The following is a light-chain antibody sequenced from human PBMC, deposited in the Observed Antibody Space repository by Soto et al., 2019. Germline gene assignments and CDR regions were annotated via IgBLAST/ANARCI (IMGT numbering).Light chain of an antibody. CDR3: SSYTSSSTDV. J-gene: IGLJ1*01. V-gene: IGLV2-14*01. CDR2: EVS. Sequence: QSALTQPASVSGSPGQSITISCTGTSSDVGGYNYVSWYQQHPGKAPKLMIYEVSRRPSGVSNRFSGSTSGNTTSLTISGLQAEDEAEYYCSSYTSSSTDVFGTGTKLTVL. CDR1: SSDVGGYNY.